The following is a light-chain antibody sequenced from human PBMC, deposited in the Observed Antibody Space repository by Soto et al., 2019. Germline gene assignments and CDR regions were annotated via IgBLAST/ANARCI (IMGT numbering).Light chain of an antibody. V-gene: IGKV1-5*01. CDR3: QQYNSFSPWT. Sequence: DIQMTQSPSTLSASVGDRVTITFRASQTINSWLAWYQQKPGKAPNLLIYDASILESGVPSRFSGSGSGTEFTLTINSLQPDDFATYYCQQYNSFSPWTFGQGTKVDIK. J-gene: IGKJ1*01. CDR2: DAS. CDR1: QTINSW.